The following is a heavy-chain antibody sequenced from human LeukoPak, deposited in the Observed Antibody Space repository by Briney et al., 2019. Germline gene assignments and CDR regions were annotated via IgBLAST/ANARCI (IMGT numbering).Heavy chain of an antibody. V-gene: IGHV4-59*11. D-gene: IGHD6-13*01. CDR3: ARGRWIAAALDHYYYMDV. Sequence: SETLSLTCTVSGGSISSHYWSWIRQPPGKGLEWIGYIYYSGSTNYNPSLKSRVTISVDTSKNQFSLKLSSVTAADTAVYYCARGRWIAAALDHYYYMDVWGKGTTVTVSS. CDR1: GGSISSHY. CDR2: IYYSGST. J-gene: IGHJ6*03.